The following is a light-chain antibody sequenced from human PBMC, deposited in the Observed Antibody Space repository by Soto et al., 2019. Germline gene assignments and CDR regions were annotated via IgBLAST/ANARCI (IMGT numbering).Light chain of an antibody. CDR3: QQYKNSPALT. Sequence: EIVMTQSPATLSVSPGERATLSCRASQSVSSNLAWYQQKPGQAPRLLIYGAFTRATGIPVRFSGSGSGTEFTLTISSLQSEDFAIYDCQQYKNSPALTFGGGTKLEIK. V-gene: IGKV3-15*01. J-gene: IGKJ4*02. CDR2: GAF. CDR1: QSVSSN.